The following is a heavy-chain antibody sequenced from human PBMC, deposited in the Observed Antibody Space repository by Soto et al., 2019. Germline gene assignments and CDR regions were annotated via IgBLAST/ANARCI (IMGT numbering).Heavy chain of an antibody. D-gene: IGHD3-10*01. V-gene: IGHV3-30-3*01. CDR3: ARRRGERLPGTIDF. CDR2: ISYDGSNK. Sequence: GGSLRLSCAASGFTFSSYAMHWVRQAPGKGLEWVAVISYDGSNKYYADSVKGRFTISRDNSKNTLYLQMNSLRAEDTAVYYCARRRGERLPGTIDFWGQGTLVTVSS. CDR1: GFTFSSYA. J-gene: IGHJ4*02.